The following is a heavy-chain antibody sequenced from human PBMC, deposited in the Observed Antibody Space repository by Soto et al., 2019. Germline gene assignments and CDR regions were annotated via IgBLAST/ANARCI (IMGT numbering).Heavy chain of an antibody. CDR2: ISTYNGNT. D-gene: IGHD6-19*01. V-gene: IGHV1-18*01. CDR3: ARYNGQGLGSD. Sequence: QVQLVQSGAEVKKPGASVKVSCKASGYIFTSYGISWVRQAPGQGLEWMGRISTYNGNTKYAQKLQGSFTMTTDTPASIAYMELSSLRSDDTAVYYCARYNGQGLGSDWGQGPQVTVSS. CDR1: GYIFTSYG. J-gene: IGHJ1*01.